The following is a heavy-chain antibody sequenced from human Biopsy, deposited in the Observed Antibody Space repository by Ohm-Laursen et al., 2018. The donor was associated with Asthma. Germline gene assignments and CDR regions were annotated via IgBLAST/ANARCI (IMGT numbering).Heavy chain of an antibody. J-gene: IGHJ4*02. CDR3: AKRRGYSGHDNDH. V-gene: IGHV3-30*18. D-gene: IGHD5-12*01. CDR2: ISYDGNHK. CDR1: GFMFRSFG. Sequence: SLRLSCSASGFMFRSFGMHWVRQAPGKGLEWVAVISYDGNHKFYEDSVKGRFTISRDNSKNTLYLQMNSLRTEDTAVYYCAKRRGYSGHDNDHWDQGTLVIVSS.